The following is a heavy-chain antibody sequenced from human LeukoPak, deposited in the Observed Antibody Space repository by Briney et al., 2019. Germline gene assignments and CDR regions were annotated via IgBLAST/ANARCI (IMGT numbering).Heavy chain of an antibody. CDR1: GFTFSSYA. D-gene: IGHD4-17*01. V-gene: IGHV3-30-3*01. CDR3: ARDRDYGDYRSVWLTDAFDI. Sequence: PGGSLRLSCAASGFTFSSYAMHWVRQAPGKGLEWVAVISYDGSNKYYADSVKGRFTISRDNSKNTLYLQMNSLRAEDTAVYYCARDRDYGDYRSVWLTDAFDIWGQGTMVTVSS. J-gene: IGHJ3*02. CDR2: ISYDGSNK.